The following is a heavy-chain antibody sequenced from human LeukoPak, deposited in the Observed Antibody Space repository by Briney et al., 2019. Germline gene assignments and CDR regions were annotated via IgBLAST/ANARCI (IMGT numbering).Heavy chain of an antibody. V-gene: IGHV4-39*01. Sequence: SETLSLTCTVSSDSISTSTYYWGWIRQPPGKGLEWVGSIYSSGQTYYSPPLQNRVTISVDTSKNQFSLKLSSVTAADTAIYYCARHRSPGVGATEYWGQGTLVTVSS. D-gene: IGHD1-26*01. J-gene: IGHJ4*02. CDR3: ARHRSPGVGATEY. CDR1: SDSISTSTYY. CDR2: IYSSGQT.